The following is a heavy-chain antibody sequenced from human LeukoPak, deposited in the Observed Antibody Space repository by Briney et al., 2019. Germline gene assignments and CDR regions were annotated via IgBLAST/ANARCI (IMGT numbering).Heavy chain of an antibody. Sequence: GGSLRLSCAASGFTFSSYAMSWVRQAPGKGLEWVSAISGSGGSTYCADSVKGRFTISRDNSKNTLYLQMNSLRAEDTAVYYCAKDGGSYSERGYYFDYWGQGTLVTVSS. J-gene: IGHJ4*02. CDR1: GFTFSSYA. V-gene: IGHV3-23*01. CDR2: ISGSGGST. D-gene: IGHD1-26*01. CDR3: AKDGGSYSERGYYFDY.